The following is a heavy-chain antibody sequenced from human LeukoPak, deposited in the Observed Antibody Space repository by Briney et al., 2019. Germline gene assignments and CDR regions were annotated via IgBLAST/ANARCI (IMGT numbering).Heavy chain of an antibody. CDR1: GFTFSSYS. J-gene: IGHJ4*02. Sequence: VGSLRLSCAASGFTFSSYSMNWVRQAPGKGLEWVSSISSSSSYIYYADSVKGRFTISRDNAKNSLYLQMNSLRAEDTAVYYCARGWPGIVATINYWGQGTLVTVSS. CDR3: ARGWPGIVATINY. V-gene: IGHV3-21*01. CDR2: ISSSSSYI. D-gene: IGHD5-12*01.